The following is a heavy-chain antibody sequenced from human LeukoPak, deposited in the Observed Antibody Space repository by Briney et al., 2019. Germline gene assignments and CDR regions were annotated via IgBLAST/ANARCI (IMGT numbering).Heavy chain of an antibody. CDR2: ISWNSGSI. V-gene: IGHV3-9*01. J-gene: IGHJ4*02. D-gene: IGHD5/OR15-5a*01. CDR3: VRGDLRLPRSTPDC. Sequence: PGRSLRLSCAASGFTFDDYAMHWVRQAPGKGLEWVSGISWNSGSIGYADSVKGRFTISRDNAMNTLYLQMNSLRGEDTAVYYCVRGDLRLPRSTPDCWGQGTLVTVSS. CDR1: GFTFDDYA.